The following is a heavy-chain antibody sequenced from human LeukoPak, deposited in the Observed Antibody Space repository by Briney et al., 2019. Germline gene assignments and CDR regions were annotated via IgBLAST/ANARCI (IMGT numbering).Heavy chain of an antibody. CDR3: AGNYDILTGYHPYYYYGMDV. CDR2: INAGNGNT. CDR1: GYTFTSYA. V-gene: IGHV1-3*01. Sequence: ASAKVSCKASGYTFTSYAMHWVRQAPGQRLEWMGWINAGNGNTKYSQKFRGRVTITRDTSASTAYMELSSLRSEDTAVYYCAGNYDILTGYHPYYYYGMDVWGQGTTVTVSS. D-gene: IGHD3-9*01. J-gene: IGHJ6*02.